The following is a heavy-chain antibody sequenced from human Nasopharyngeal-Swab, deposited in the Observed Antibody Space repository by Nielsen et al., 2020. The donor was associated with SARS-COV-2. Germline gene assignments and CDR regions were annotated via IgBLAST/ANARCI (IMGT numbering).Heavy chain of an antibody. CDR3: AKGGLSIYGDSYYFDF. CDR2: ISGSGSYA. D-gene: IGHD4-17*01. Sequence: GESLKISCTASGFTFSTFVMSWVRQAPGKVLEWVSRISGSGSYADYADSVKGRFTISRDNSKNTLYLQMNSLRAEDTAVYFCAKGGLSIYGDSYYFDFWGQGSLVTVSS. V-gene: IGHV3-23*01. CDR1: GFTFSTFV. J-gene: IGHJ4*02.